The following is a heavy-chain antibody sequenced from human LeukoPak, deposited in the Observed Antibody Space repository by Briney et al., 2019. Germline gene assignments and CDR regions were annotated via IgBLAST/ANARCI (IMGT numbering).Heavy chain of an antibody. CDR1: GGSITSGSYY. Sequence: PSQTLSLTCTVSGGSITSGSYYWSWIRQAGGKGLEWIGRIYTCGSINYNPSLKSRVTISEDTSKNQSSLKLSSVTAADTAVYYCARGGSGWFEFDYWGQGTLVTVSS. D-gene: IGHD6-19*01. CDR2: IYTCGSI. V-gene: IGHV4-61*02. CDR3: ARGGSGWFEFDY. J-gene: IGHJ4*02.